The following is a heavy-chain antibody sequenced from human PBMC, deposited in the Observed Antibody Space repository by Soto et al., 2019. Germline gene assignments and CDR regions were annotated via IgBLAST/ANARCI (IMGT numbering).Heavy chain of an antibody. CDR3: ARGHNYGYSTFDY. CDR1: GGSISSYY. J-gene: IGHJ4*02. V-gene: IGHV4-59*01. Sequence: SETLSLTCSVSGGSISSYYWSWIRQPPGKGLEWIGYIYYSGSTNYNPSLKSRVTISVDMSKNQFSLKLNSVTAADTAVYYCARGHNYGYSTFDYWGQGTLVTVPQ. CDR2: IYYSGST. D-gene: IGHD5-18*01.